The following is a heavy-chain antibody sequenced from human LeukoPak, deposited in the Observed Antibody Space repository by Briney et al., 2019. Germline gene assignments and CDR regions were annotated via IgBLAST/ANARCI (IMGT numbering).Heavy chain of an antibody. Sequence: ASVKVSCKASGYTFTGYYMHWVRQAPGQGLEWMGWINPNSGGTNYAQKFQGRVTMTRDTSISTAYMELSRLRSDDTAVYYCPRDRDSSGWYYFDYWGQGTLVTVSS. CDR3: PRDRDSSGWYYFDY. D-gene: IGHD6-19*01. CDR2: INPNSGGT. J-gene: IGHJ4*02. CDR1: GYTFTGYY. V-gene: IGHV1-2*02.